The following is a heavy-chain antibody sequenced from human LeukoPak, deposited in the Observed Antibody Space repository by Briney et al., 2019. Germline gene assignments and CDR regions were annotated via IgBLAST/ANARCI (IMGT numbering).Heavy chain of an antibody. CDR2: IYLGDFDT. D-gene: IGHD2-15*01. V-gene: IGHV5-51*01. J-gene: IGHJ4*02. Sequence: GESLKISCKGSGTSFTNYWIGWVRQMPGKGLELIGIIYLGDFDTRYSPSFQGQVTISADKSITTAYLRWSSLRASDTAIYYCARATGVSGYIDYWGQGTLVTVSS. CDR3: ARATGVSGYIDY. CDR1: GTSFTNYW.